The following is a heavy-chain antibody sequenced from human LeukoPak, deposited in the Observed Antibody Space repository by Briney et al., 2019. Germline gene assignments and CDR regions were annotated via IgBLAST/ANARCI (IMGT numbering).Heavy chain of an antibody. CDR3: ARGIAVAALSPNEDFDY. CDR2: ISSYNGNT. V-gene: IGHV1-18*01. CDR1: GYTFTSYG. J-gene: IGHJ4*02. Sequence: ASVKVSCKASGYTFTSYGISWVRPAPGQGLEWMRWISSYNGNTNYAQKLQGRVTMTTDTSTSTAYMELRSLRSDDTAVYYCARGIAVAALSPNEDFDYWGQGPLVTVSS. D-gene: IGHD6-19*01.